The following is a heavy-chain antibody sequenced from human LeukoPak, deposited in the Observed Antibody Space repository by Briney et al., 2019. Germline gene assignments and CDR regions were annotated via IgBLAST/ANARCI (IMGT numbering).Heavy chain of an antibody. CDR3: ARGLSRGYYGSGSSIKGNWFDP. CDR1: GGSISSYY. V-gene: IGHV4-34*01. CDR2: INHSGST. Sequence: PSETLSLTCTVSGGSISSYYWSWIRHPPGKGLEWIGEINHSGSTNYNPSLKSRVTISVDTSKNQFSLKLSAVTAADTAVYYCARGLSRGYYGSGSSIKGNWFDPWGQGTLVTVSS. J-gene: IGHJ5*02. D-gene: IGHD3-10*01.